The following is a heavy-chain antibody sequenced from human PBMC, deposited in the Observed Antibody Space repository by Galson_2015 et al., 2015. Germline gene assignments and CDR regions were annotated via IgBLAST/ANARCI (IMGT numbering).Heavy chain of an antibody. J-gene: IGHJ4*02. CDR2: IIPIFGAA. V-gene: IGHV1-69*01. Sequence: SCKASGYNFRGYAISWVRQAPGQGLEWMGGIIPIFGAANYSQKFQGRVTITADESTNTAYMELSSLRSEDSAIYYCARDLGYSGYDVRLGYFDYWGQGTLVTVSS. CDR3: ARDLGYSGYDVRLGYFDY. CDR1: GYNFRGYA. D-gene: IGHD5-12*01.